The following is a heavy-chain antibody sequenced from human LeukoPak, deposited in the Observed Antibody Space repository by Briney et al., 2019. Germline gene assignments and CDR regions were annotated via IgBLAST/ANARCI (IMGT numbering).Heavy chain of an antibody. D-gene: IGHD6-6*01. V-gene: IGHV3-21*01. CDR2: ISSSSSYI. Sequence: GGSLRLSCAASGFTFSSYSMSWVRQAPGKRLEWVSSISSSSSYIYYADSVKGRFTISRDNAKNSLYLQMNSLRAEDTAVYYCARLIRGVAAPINWFDPWGQGTLVTVSS. CDR3: ARLIRGVAAPINWFDP. CDR1: GFTFSSYS. J-gene: IGHJ5*02.